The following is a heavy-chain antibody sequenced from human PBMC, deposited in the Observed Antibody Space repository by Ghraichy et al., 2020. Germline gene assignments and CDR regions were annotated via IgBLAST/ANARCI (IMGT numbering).Heavy chain of an antibody. CDR1: GFSFSSYA. V-gene: IGHV3-23*01. CDR3: AKVDGYYYGSGSYYKYYYYGMDV. D-gene: IGHD3-10*01. J-gene: IGHJ6*02. Sequence: GGSLRLSCAASGFSFSSYAMSWVRQAPGKGLEWVSAISGSGGSTYYADSVKGRFTISRDNSKNTLYLQMNSLRAEDTAVYYCAKVDGYYYGSGSYYKYYYYGMDVWGQGTTVTVSS. CDR2: ISGSGGST.